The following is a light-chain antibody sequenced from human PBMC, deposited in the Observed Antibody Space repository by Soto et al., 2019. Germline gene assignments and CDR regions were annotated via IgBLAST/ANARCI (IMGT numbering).Light chain of an antibody. Sequence: RVTKTLAFVSASVGDRVTIACGATQGIGNYLAWYQQKPGKAPNLLIYAASTLQSGVPSRFSGSRSGTEFTLTVSNLQSEDFATYYCQRLNSYPLTFGQGTRLEIK. CDR3: QRLNSYPLT. J-gene: IGKJ5*01. V-gene: IGKV1-9*01. CDR1: QGIGNY. CDR2: AAS.